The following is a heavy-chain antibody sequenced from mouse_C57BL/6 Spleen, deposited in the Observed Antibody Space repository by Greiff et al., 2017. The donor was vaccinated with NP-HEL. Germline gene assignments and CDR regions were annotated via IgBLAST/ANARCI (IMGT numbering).Heavy chain of an antibody. V-gene: IGHV1-15*01. CDR1: GYTFTDNE. CDR2: LEPETGGT. CDR3: LRSFAY. D-gene: IGHD1-1*01. Sequence: QVKLQQSGAELVRPGASVSLSCKASGYTFTDNEMYCVKQTPVHGMEWSGALEPETGGTAYNQTFKDKTILTADNSSSAAYMELRSLTSEDSAVYYCLRSFAYWGQGTLVTVSA. J-gene: IGHJ3*01.